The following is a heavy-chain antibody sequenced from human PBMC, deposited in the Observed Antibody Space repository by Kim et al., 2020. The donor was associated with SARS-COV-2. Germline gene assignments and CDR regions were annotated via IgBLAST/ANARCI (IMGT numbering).Heavy chain of an antibody. CDR3: ARVRGGLYYFDY. Sequence: YYADSVKGRFTISRDNAKNSLYLQMNSLRAEDTAVYYCARVRGGLYYFDYWGQGTLVTVSS. J-gene: IGHJ4*02. D-gene: IGHD3-10*01. V-gene: IGHV3-21*01.